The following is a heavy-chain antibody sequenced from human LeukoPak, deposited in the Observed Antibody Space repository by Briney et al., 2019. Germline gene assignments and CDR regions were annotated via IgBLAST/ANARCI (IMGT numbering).Heavy chain of an antibody. CDR2: INHSGST. J-gene: IGHJ6*02. CDR3: ARLLPVTTFYYYYYYGMDV. D-gene: IGHD4-11*01. Sequence: PGGSLRLSCAASGFTFSSYSMNWVRQPPGKGLEWIGEINHSGSTNYNPSLKSRVTISVDTSKNQFSLKLSSVTAADTAVYYCARLLPVTTFYYYYYYGMDVWGQGTTVTVSS. V-gene: IGHV4-34*01. CDR1: GFTFSSYS.